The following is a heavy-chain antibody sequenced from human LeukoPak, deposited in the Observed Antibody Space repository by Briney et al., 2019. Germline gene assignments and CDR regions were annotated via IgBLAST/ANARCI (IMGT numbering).Heavy chain of an antibody. Sequence: GGSLRLSCAASGFTFSSHTLTWVRQAPGKGLEWVSGFSIVGDGTFYADSVRGRFTISRDNSKNTLFLQMNSLGAEGTAVYYCAKSIQQLLRGALDTWGQGTMVTVSS. V-gene: IGHV3-23*01. CDR3: AKSIQQLLRGALDT. CDR1: GFTFSSHT. CDR2: FSIVGDGT. J-gene: IGHJ3*02. D-gene: IGHD6-13*01.